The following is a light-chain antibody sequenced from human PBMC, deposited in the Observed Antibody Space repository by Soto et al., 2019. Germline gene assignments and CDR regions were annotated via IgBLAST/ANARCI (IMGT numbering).Light chain of an antibody. CDR3: CSYAGSSTWV. V-gene: IGLV2-23*01. J-gene: IGLJ3*02. CDR2: EGS. CDR1: SSDVGSYNL. Sequence: QSALTQPASVSGSPGQSITISCTGTSSDVGSYNLVSWYQQHPGKAPKLMIYEGSKRSSGVSNRCSGSKSGNTASLTISGLQAEYEADYYCCSYAGSSTWVFGGGTKVTVL.